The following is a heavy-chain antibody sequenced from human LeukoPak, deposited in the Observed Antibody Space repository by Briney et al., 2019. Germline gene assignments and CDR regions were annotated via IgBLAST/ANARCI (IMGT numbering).Heavy chain of an antibody. J-gene: IGHJ5*02. CDR1: GGSISSSSYY. CDR2: IYYSGST. CDR3: ARGALRVYYYGSGSYPPPNWFDP. Sequence: PSETLSLTCTVSGGSISSSSYYWGWIRQPPGKGLEWIGSIYYSGSTYYNPSLKSRVTISVDTSKNQFSLKLSSVTAADTAVYYCARGALRVYYYGSGSYPPPNWFDPWGQGTLVTVSS. D-gene: IGHD3-10*01. V-gene: IGHV4-39*07.